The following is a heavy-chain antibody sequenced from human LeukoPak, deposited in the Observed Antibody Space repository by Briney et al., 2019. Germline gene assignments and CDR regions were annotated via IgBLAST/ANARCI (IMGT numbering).Heavy chain of an antibody. D-gene: IGHD6-19*01. Sequence: SETLSLTRTVCVGFHRSYYWSWVRQPGARGLEWIGRIYTSGRSTSNPSLKCRVTRSADTSKNQFSLKLSSVTAADTAVYYCARDITVAGSVLLFDFWGQGTLVTVSS. J-gene: IGHJ4*02. CDR3: ARDITVAGSVLLFDF. V-gene: IGHV4-4*07. CDR1: VGFHRSYY. CDR2: IYTSGRS.